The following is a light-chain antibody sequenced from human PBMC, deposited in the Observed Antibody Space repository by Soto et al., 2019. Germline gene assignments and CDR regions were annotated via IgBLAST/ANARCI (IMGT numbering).Light chain of an antibody. V-gene: IGKV1-5*01. CDR1: QSISVW. J-gene: IGKJ1*01. CDR2: GAS. CDR3: QESFFTLGT. Sequence: IQIPQSPSTLSASVGDRGTMTCRASQSISVWLAWYQQTPGKAPKLLIFGASNLHIGVPSRFSGSGSGTEFTLTINNLQREDFATYYCQESFFTLGTFGRGTKVDI.